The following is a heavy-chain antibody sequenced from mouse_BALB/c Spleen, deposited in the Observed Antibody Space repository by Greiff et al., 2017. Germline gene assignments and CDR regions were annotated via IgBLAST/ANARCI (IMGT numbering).Heavy chain of an antibody. CDR3: ARERAYYRYDGWYFDV. CDR1: GDSITSGY. Sequence: EVKLMESGPSLVKPSQTLSLTCSVTGDSITSGYWNWIRKFPGNKLEYMGYISYSGSTYYNPSLKSRISITRDTSKNQYYLQLNSVTTEDTATYYCARERAYYRYDGWYFDVWGAGTTVTVSS. V-gene: IGHV3-8*02. D-gene: IGHD2-14*01. CDR2: ISYSGST. J-gene: IGHJ1*01.